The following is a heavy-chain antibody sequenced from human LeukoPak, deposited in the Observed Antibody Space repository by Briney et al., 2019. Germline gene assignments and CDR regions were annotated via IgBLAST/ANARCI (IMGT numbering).Heavy chain of an antibody. J-gene: IGHJ6*02. CDR2: ISAYNGNT. V-gene: IGHV1-18*01. CDR1: GYTFTSYG. Sequence: ASVKVSCKASGYTFTSYGISWVRQAPGQGLEWMGWISAYNGNTNYAQKLQGRVTMTTDTSMSTAYMELRSLRSDDTAVYYCARHYYDSSGYYFQHGMDVWGQGTTVTVSS. CDR3: ARHYYDSSGYYFQHGMDV. D-gene: IGHD3-22*01.